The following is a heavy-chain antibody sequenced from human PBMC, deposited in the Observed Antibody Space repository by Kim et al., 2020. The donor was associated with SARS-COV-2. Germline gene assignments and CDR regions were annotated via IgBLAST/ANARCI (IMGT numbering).Heavy chain of an antibody. Sequence: GGSLRLSCAASGFTFSSYWMHWVRQVPGKGLVWVSRINGNGSSTTYADSVKGRFTISRDNAKNSLYLQMNSLRAKDTAVYYCAKVVGIEDYYYYDVDVSGQGTSVTLSS. CDR2: INGNGSST. CDR3: AKVVGIEDYYYYDVDV. J-gene: IGHJ6*02. V-gene: IGHV3-74*01. D-gene: IGHD3-22*01. CDR1: GFTFSSYW.